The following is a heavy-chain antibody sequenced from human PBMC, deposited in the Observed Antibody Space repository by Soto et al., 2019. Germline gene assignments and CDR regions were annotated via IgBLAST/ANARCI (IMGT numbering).Heavy chain of an antibody. Sequence: SGGSLRLSCAASGFTFSDYYMNWVRQAPGKGLEWVAYSSSTAAVIYYADSVQGRFTISRDNPKNTQYLQMDSLRPEDTAVYYCARIGEFYGTGRYANSDVFDLWGQGTLVTVSS. CDR3: ARIGEFYGTGRYANSDVFDL. CDR2: SSSTAAVI. CDR1: GFTFSDYY. V-gene: IGHV3-11*01. J-gene: IGHJ4*03. D-gene: IGHD3-10*01.